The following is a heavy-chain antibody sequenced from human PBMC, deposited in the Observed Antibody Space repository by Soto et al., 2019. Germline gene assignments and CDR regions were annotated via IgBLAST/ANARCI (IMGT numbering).Heavy chain of an antibody. CDR1: GGSISSSNW. J-gene: IGHJ4*02. CDR2: IYHSGST. V-gene: IGHV4-4*02. D-gene: IGHD4-17*01. Sequence: PSETLSLTCAVSGGSISSSNWWSWVRQPPGKGLEWIGEIYHSGSTNYSPSLKSRVTISVDKSKNQFSLKLSSVTAADTAVYYCARRRASDYGGNHHPYYFDRWGQGALVTVS. CDR3: ARRRASDYGGNHHPYYFDR.